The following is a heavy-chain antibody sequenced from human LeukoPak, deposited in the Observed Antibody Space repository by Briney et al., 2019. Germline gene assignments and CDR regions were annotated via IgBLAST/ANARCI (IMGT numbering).Heavy chain of an antibody. Sequence: GGSLRLSCAASGFTFSNYWMSWVRQAPGTGLEWVANIKQDGSDRNYVTSVRGRFTISRDNAESSLYLQMNSLRAEDTAVYYCVRNLAVAGTCFDSWGQGTLVTVSS. CDR3: VRNLAVAGTCFDS. CDR1: GFTFSNYW. CDR2: IKQDGSDR. D-gene: IGHD6-19*01. V-gene: IGHV3-7*03. J-gene: IGHJ4*02.